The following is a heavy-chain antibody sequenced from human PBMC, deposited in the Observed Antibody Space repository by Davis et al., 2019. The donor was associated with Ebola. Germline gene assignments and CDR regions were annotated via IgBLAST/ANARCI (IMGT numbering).Heavy chain of an antibody. D-gene: IGHD3-22*01. CDR3: ARDRKGYDSSGYYYEYYYGMDV. J-gene: IGHJ6*02. CDR2: IIPIFGTA. V-gene: IGHV1-69*13. Sequence: SVKVSCKASGYTFTSYGISWVRQAPGQGLEWMGGIIPIFGTANYAQKFQGRVTITADESTSTAYMELSSLRSEDTAVYYCARDRKGYDSSGYYYEYYYGMDVWGQGTTVTVSS. CDR1: GYTFTSYG.